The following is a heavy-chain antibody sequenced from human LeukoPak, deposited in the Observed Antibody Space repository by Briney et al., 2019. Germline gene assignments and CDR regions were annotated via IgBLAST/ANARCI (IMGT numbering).Heavy chain of an antibody. CDR3: ARRVGNWYFDL. Sequence: PSETLSLTCTVSGGSISSSSYYWAWIRQPPGKGLECIGYINKSGSTNFDPSLKSRVTMSADTSKNQFSLKLTSVTAADTAVYYCARRVGNWYFDLWGRGTLVTVSS. V-gene: IGHV4-61*05. CDR2: INKSGST. CDR1: GGSISSSSYY. J-gene: IGHJ2*01. D-gene: IGHD7-27*01.